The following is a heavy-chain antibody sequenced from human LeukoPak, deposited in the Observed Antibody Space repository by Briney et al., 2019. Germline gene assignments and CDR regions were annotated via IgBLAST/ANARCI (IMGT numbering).Heavy chain of an antibody. V-gene: IGHV3-74*01. D-gene: IGHD5-24*01. J-gene: IGHJ4*02. CDR3: ASEGDGYNFWY. CDR2: INSDGSST. CDR1: GYTFSSYW. Sequence: GGSLRLSCAASGYTFSSYWMHWVHQAPGKGLVWVSRINSDGSSTSYADSVKGRFTISRDNAKNTLYLQMNSLRAEDTAVYYCASEGDGYNFWYWGQGTLVTVSS.